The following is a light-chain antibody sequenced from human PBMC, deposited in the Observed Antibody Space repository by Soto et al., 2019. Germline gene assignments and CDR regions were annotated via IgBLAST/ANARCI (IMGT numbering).Light chain of an antibody. CDR2: DAS. J-gene: IGKJ3*01. Sequence: DIQMTQSPSSLSASVGDRVTITCQASQDISNYLSWYQQKPGKAPKLLIYDASNLETGVPSRFSGSGSGTDFTFTISSLQPEDIATYYCQQYDNLPPHCTFGPGTKVDIK. CDR3: QQYDNLPPHCT. V-gene: IGKV1-33*01. CDR1: QDISNY.